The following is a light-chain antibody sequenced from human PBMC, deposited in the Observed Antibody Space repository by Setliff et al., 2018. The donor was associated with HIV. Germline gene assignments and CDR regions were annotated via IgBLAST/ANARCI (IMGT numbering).Light chain of an antibody. CDR2: DDS. V-gene: IGLV2-23*01. J-gene: IGLJ2*01. CDR3: CSYAGSATWV. CDR1: SSDIGTYNL. Sequence: QSALTQPASVSGSPGQSITISCTGTSSDIGTYNLVSWYQQYPGKAPKLMIYDDSKRPSGLSNRFSGSKPGNTASLTISGLQAEDEADYYCCSYAGSATWVFGGGTKVTV.